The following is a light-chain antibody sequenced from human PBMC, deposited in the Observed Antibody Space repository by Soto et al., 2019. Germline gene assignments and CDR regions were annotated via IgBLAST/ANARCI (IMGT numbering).Light chain of an antibody. Sequence: GDRVTITCRASQSISSYLNWYQQKPGKAPKLLIYDASSLESGVPSRFSGSGSGTDFTFTISSLQPEDIATYYCQQYEDIPITFGQGTRLEIK. CDR1: QSISSY. V-gene: IGKV1-33*01. J-gene: IGKJ5*01. CDR2: DAS. CDR3: QQYEDIPIT.